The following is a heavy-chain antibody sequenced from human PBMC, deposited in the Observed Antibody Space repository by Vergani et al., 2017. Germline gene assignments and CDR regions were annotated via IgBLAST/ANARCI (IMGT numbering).Heavy chain of an antibody. CDR2: ISSSSSYI. Sequence: EVQLVESGGGLVKPGGSPRLSCAASGFTFSSYSMNWVRQAPGQGLEWVSSISSSSSYIYYADSVKGRFTISRDNAKNSLYLQMNSLRAEDTAVYYCARDLPDNWNYFDYWGQGTLVTVSS. J-gene: IGHJ4*02. CDR1: GFTFSSYS. D-gene: IGHD1-20*01. CDR3: ARDLPDNWNYFDY. V-gene: IGHV3-21*01.